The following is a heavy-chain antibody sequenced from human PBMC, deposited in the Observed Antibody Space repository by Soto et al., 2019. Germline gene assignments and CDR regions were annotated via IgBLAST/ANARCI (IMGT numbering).Heavy chain of an antibody. CDR1: GGSISSGGYY. CDR2: IYYSGST. CDR3: ARDPYRGDYSYYGRDV. V-gene: IGHV4-31*03. D-gene: IGHD3-16*01. Sequence: SETLSLTCTVSGGSISSGGYYWSWIRQHPGKGLEWIGYIYYSGSTYYNPSLKSRVTISVDTSKNQFSLKLSSVTAADTAVYYCARDPYRGDYSYYGRDVWGQWTTFTVSS. J-gene: IGHJ6*02.